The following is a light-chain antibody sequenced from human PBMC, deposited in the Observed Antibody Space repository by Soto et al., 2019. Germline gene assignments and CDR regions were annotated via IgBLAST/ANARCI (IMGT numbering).Light chain of an antibody. J-gene: IGKJ1*01. CDR2: GAS. CDR3: QQYGSSPVT. CDR1: QTVRSSY. Sequence: EIVLTQSPGTLSFSPGERATLSCRASQTVRSSYLAWYQQKPGQPPTLLIYGASRRATGIADRFSGSGSGTDFTLTISRLEPVDFAVYYCQQYGSSPVTFGQGTKVEL. V-gene: IGKV3-20*01.